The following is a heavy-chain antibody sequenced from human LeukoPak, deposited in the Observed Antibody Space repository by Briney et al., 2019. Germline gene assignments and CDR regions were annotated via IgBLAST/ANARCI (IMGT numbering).Heavy chain of an antibody. Sequence: SVKVSFKASGGTFSSYAISWVRQAPGQGLEWMGGIIPIFGTANYAQKFQGRVTITADKSTSTAYMELSSLRSEDTAVYYCAREESYYDSSGPYDAFDIWGQGTMVTVSS. CDR1: GGTFSSYA. V-gene: IGHV1-69*06. CDR3: AREESYYDSSGPYDAFDI. D-gene: IGHD3-22*01. J-gene: IGHJ3*02. CDR2: IIPIFGTA.